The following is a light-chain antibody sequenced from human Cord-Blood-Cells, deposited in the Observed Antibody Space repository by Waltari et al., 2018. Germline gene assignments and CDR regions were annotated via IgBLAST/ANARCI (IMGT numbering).Light chain of an antibody. CDR1: QSVSSY. J-gene: IGKJ1*01. V-gene: IGKV3-11*01. Sequence: EIVLIQSLATLSLSQAERATLSCRASQSVSSYLAWYQQKPGQAPRLLIYDASNRATGIPARFSGSGSGTDFTLTISSLEPEDFAVYYCQQRSNWPSWTFGQGTKVEIK. CDR2: DAS. CDR3: QQRSNWPSWT.